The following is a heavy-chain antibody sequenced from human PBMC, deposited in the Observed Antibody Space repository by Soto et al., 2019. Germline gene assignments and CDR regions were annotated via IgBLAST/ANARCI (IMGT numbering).Heavy chain of an antibody. CDR2: IIPIFGTA. Sequence: SVKVSCKASGYTFTGYYMHWVRQAPGRGLEWMGGIIPIFGTANYAQKFQGRVTITADESTSTAYMELSSLRSEDTAVYYCARGAAMVDYYYYGMDVWGQGTTVTVS. CDR1: GYTFTGYY. J-gene: IGHJ6*02. V-gene: IGHV1-69*13. D-gene: IGHD5-18*01. CDR3: ARGAAMVDYYYYGMDV.